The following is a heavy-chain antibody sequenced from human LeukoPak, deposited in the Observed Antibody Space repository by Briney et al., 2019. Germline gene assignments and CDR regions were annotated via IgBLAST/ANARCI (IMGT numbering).Heavy chain of an antibody. J-gene: IGHJ4*02. D-gene: IGHD6-6*01. CDR2: IRSKAYGGTT. V-gene: IGHV3-49*04. Sequence: GGSLRLSCTASGFTFGDYAMSWVRQAPGKGLEWVGFIRSKAYGGTTEYAASVKGRFTISRDDSKSIAYLQMNSLKTEDTAVYYCTRDVIAARPEEDYWGQGTLVTVSS. CDR3: TRDVIAARPEEDY. CDR1: GFTFGDYA.